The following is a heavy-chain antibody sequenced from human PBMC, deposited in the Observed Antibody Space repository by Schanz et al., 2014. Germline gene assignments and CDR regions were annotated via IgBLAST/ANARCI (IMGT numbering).Heavy chain of an antibody. CDR1: GYTFTTYY. Sequence: QVQLVQSGAEVKKPGASVKVSCKASGYTFTTYYIHWVRQAPGQGLEWMGKINLSSGTTRIAQNFQGRVTMTRDTSLKTAYMEMTVLKFEDAGLYYCAIHYGDRPLWGQGTLIAVSS. V-gene: IGHV1-46*01. CDR2: INLSSGTT. CDR3: AIHYGDRPL. D-gene: IGHD4-17*01. J-gene: IGHJ4*02.